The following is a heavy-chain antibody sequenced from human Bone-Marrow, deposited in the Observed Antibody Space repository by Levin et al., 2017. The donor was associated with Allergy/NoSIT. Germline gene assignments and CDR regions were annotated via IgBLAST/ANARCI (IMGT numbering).Heavy chain of an antibody. J-gene: IGHJ4*02. CDR2: VKNKAFGETT. CDR1: GFDFSGSW. CDR3: TTDSLFQWL. Sequence: GGSLRLSCATTGFDFSGSWMTWVRQAPGKGLEWVGRVKNKAFGETTDYAAPVRGRFTISRDDSKTTSYLEMSSLKTDDTAIYYCTTDSLFQWLRGQGILVTVSS. V-gene: IGHV3-15*01. D-gene: IGHD6-19*01.